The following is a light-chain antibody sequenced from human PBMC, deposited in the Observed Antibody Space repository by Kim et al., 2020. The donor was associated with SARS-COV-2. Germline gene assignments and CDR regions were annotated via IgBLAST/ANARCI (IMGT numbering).Light chain of an antibody. CDR1: SSDVGGYNY. V-gene: IGLV2-14*03. Sequence: GQASTISCPGTSSDVGGYNYVSWYQQHPGKAPKIMIYDVSNRPSGVSNRFSGSKSGNTASLTISGLQAEDEADYYCSSYTSSSTVVFGGGTQLTVL. J-gene: IGLJ2*01. CDR3: SSYTSSSTVV. CDR2: DVS.